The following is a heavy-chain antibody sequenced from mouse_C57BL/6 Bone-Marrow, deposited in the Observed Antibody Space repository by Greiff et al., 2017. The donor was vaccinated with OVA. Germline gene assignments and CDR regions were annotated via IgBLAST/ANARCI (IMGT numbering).Heavy chain of an antibody. Sequence: EVQVVESGPELVKPGASVKISCKASGYSFTDYNMNWVKQSNGKSLEWIGVINPNYGTSYNQKFKGKATLTVDQSSSTAYMQLNSLTSEDSAVYYCARGITTVPYYYAMDYWGQGTSVTVSS. J-gene: IGHJ4*01. D-gene: IGHD1-1*01. CDR3: ARGITTVPYYYAMDY. CDR1: GYSFTDYN. CDR2: INPNYGT. V-gene: IGHV1-39*01.